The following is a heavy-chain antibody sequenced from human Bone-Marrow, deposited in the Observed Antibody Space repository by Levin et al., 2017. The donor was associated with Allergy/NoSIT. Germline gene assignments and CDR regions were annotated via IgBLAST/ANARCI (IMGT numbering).Heavy chain of an antibody. D-gene: IGHD4-17*01. CDR3: ARGMGSKTTVTTVDRGY. V-gene: IGHV3-48*02. Sequence: QTGGSLRLSCAASGFTFSSYSMNWVRQAPGKGLEWVSYISSSSSTIYYADSVKGRFTISRDNAKNSLYLQMNSLRDEDTAVYYCARGMGSKTTVTTVDRGYWGQGTLVTVSS. CDR2: ISSSSSTI. J-gene: IGHJ4*02. CDR1: GFTFSSYS.